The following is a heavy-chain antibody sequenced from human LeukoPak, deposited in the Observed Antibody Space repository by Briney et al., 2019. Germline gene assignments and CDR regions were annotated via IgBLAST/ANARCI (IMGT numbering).Heavy chain of an antibody. V-gene: IGHV3-74*01. CDR1: GFTFNNYW. D-gene: IGHD5-24*01. Sequence: PGGSLRLSCAASGFTFNNYWMHWVRQAPGKGLVWVSRINSDGNSRTYADSVKGRFTISRDNAKNMLYMQMNSLRAEDTAVYYCARGREMATIGTWKYYYYMDVWGKGTTVTISS. CDR3: ARGREMATIGTWKYYYYMDV. J-gene: IGHJ6*03. CDR2: INSDGNSR.